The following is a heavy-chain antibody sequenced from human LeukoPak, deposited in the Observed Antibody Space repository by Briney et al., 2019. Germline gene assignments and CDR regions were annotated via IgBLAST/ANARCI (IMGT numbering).Heavy chain of an antibody. Sequence: PSRTLSLTCTVSGGSINSDVYYWSWVRQHPEKGLEYIGHIYYSGSTYYNPSLKSRLTISVDTSKDQFSLKLSSVTAADTAVYYCARTGSSSWTNFYYYMDVWGKGTTVTVSS. CDR3: ARTGSSSWTNFYYYMDV. CDR2: IYYSGST. CDR1: GGSINSDVYY. V-gene: IGHV4-31*03. D-gene: IGHD6-13*01. J-gene: IGHJ6*03.